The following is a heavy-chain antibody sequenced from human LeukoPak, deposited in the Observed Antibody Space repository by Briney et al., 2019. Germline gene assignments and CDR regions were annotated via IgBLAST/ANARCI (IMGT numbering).Heavy chain of an antibody. Sequence: SQTLSLTCTVSGGSIGSGSYYWSWIRQPAGKGLEWIGRIYTSGSTNYNPSLKSRVTVSVDTSKNQFSLKLSSVTAADTAVYYCASRGDGKQVDYWGQGTLVTVSS. CDR1: GGSIGSGSYY. CDR3: ASRGDGKQVDY. J-gene: IGHJ4*02. D-gene: IGHD5-24*01. CDR2: IYTSGST. V-gene: IGHV4-61*02.